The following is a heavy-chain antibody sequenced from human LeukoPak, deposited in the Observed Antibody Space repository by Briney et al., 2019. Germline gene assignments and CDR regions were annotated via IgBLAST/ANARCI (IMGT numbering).Heavy chain of an antibody. CDR1: GGTFSSYT. J-gene: IGHJ4*02. Sequence: SVKVSCKASGGTFSSYTISWVRQAPGQGLEWMGRIIPILGIANYAQKFQGRVTITAGKSTSTAYMELSSLRSEDTAVYYCASSPYCGGDCYSYWGQGTLVTVSS. V-gene: IGHV1-69*02. CDR3: ASSPYCGGDCYSY. CDR2: IIPILGIA. D-gene: IGHD2-21*01.